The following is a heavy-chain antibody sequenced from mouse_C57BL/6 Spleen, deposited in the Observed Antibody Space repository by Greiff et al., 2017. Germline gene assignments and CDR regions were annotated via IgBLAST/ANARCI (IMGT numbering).Heavy chain of an antibody. D-gene: IGHD1-1*01. Sequence: QVQLQQSGPELVKPGASVKISCKASGYAFSSSWMNWVKQRPGKGLEWIGRIYPGDGDTNYNGKFKGKATLTADKSSSTAYMQLSSLTSEDSAVYVCARDYCGSSYGGGYAMDYWGQGTSVTVSS. CDR2: IYPGDGDT. CDR3: ARDYCGSSYGGGYAMDY. J-gene: IGHJ4*01. V-gene: IGHV1-82*01. CDR1: GYAFSSSW.